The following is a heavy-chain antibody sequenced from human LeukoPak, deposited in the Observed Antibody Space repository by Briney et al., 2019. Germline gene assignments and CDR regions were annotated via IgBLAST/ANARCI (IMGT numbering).Heavy chain of an antibody. CDR3: ARAHNWKYGTFDY. CDR2: ISGSSSYI. J-gene: IGHJ4*02. CDR1: GFTFSSYA. D-gene: IGHD1-7*01. V-gene: IGHV3-21*01. Sequence: GGSLRLSCAASGFTFSSYAMSWVRQAPGKGLEWVSCISGSSSYIYYADSVKGRFTISRDNAKNSLYLQMNSLRVEDTAVYYCARAHNWKYGTFDYWGQGTLVTVSS.